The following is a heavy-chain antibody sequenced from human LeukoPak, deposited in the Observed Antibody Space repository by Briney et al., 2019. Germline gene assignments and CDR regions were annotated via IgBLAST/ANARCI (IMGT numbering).Heavy chain of an antibody. D-gene: IGHD4-17*01. V-gene: IGHV3-53*01. Sequence: PGGSLRLSCAASGFTVSSNYMSWVRQAPGMGLEWVSVIYSGGSTYYADSVKGRFTISRDNSKNTLYLQMNSLRAEDTAVYYCARGADLDGDYFDYWGQGTLVTVSS. CDR1: GFTVSSNY. CDR2: IYSGGST. CDR3: ARGADLDGDYFDY. J-gene: IGHJ4*02.